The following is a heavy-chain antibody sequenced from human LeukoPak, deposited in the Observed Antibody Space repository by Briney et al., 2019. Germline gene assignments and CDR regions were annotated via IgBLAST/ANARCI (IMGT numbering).Heavy chain of an antibody. J-gene: IGHJ6*03. CDR2: IYTSGST. V-gene: IGHV4-61*02. CDR1: GGSISSGSYY. CDR3: AGSYYYGSGKYYYYYMDV. Sequence: PSETLSLTCTVSGGSISSGSYYWSWIRQPAGKGLEWIGRIYTSGSTHYNPSLKSRVTISVDTSKNQFSLKLSSVTAADTAVYYCAGSYYYGSGKYYYYYMDVWGKGTTVTISS. D-gene: IGHD3-10*01.